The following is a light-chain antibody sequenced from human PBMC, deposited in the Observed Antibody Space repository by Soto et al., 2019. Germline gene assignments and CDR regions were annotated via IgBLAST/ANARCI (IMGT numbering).Light chain of an antibody. J-gene: IGLJ3*02. CDR3: ETWDGNTRV. CDR2: LEGSGSY. Sequence: QSVLTQSSSASASLGSSVKLTCTLSSGHSSYIIAWHQQQPGKARRYLMKLEGSGSYNKGSGVPDRFSGSSSGADRYLTISNLQFEDEADYYCETWDGNTRVFGGGTKLTVL. CDR1: SGHSSYI. V-gene: IGLV4-60*02.